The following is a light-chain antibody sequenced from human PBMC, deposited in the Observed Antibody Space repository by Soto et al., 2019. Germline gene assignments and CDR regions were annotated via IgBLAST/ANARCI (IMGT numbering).Light chain of an antibody. V-gene: IGKV3-20*01. Sequence: EIVMTQSPATLSVSPGVRATLSCRASQSISDTLAWYQQKPGQAPRLLIYGASRRATSFPDRFSGSGSGTDFTLIINRLEPEDFAVYYCQQYGDSPWTFGQGTKVDIK. CDR3: QQYGDSPWT. J-gene: IGKJ1*01. CDR1: QSISDT. CDR2: GAS.